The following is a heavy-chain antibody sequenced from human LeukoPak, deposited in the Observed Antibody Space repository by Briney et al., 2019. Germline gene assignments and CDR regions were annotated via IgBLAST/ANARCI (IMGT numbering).Heavy chain of an antibody. D-gene: IGHD4-17*01. Sequence: SSETLSLTCALYGRSFSGHYWGWIRPPPGKGLEWIGEINHSGSPNHHPSLKSRVTISVDTSKNQFSLRLSSVTAADTAGYYCARGKTTVTTGYFDYWGQGTLVTVSS. J-gene: IGHJ4*02. CDR1: GRSFSGHY. CDR3: ARGKTTVTTGYFDY. CDR2: INHSGSP. V-gene: IGHV4-34*01.